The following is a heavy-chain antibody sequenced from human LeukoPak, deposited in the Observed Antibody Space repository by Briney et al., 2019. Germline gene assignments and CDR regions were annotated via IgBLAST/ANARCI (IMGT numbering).Heavy chain of an antibody. Sequence: PSETLSLTCAVYGGSFSDYYWTWIRQPPGKGLEWIGEINHSGSPNNNPPLKSRVSISFDTSKNQFSLKLTSVTAADTAVYYCGSRRTAMFGVIKGPIDYWGQGTLVTVSS. CDR1: GGSFSDYY. V-gene: IGHV4-34*01. CDR3: GSRRTAMFGVIKGPIDY. J-gene: IGHJ4*02. CDR2: INHSGSP. D-gene: IGHD3-3*01.